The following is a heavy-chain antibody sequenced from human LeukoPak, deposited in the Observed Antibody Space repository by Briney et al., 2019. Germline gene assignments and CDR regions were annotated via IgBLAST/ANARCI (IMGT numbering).Heavy chain of an antibody. D-gene: IGHD2-15*01. V-gene: IGHV3-21*01. CDR3: TTEGYCSGGSCYSDPDY. Sequence: GGSLRLSCAAFGFTFSSYSMNWVRQAPGKGLEWVSSISSSSSYIYYADSVKGRFTISRDNAKNSLYLQMNSLRAEDTAVYYCTTEGYCSGGSCYSDPDYWGQGTLVTVSS. CDR1: GFTFSSYS. J-gene: IGHJ4*02. CDR2: ISSSSSYI.